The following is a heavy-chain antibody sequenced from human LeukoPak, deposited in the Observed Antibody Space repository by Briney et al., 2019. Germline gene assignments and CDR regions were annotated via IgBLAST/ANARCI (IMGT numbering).Heavy chain of an antibody. CDR3: ARDRVAGIQLWTFDY. D-gene: IGHD5-18*01. Sequence: GGSLRLSCAASGFTFSDYYMSWIRQAPGKGLEWVSYISSSGSTIYYADSVKGRFTISRDNAKNSLYLQMNSLRAEDTAVYYCARDRVAGIQLWTFDYWGQGTLVTVSS. V-gene: IGHV3-11*01. CDR1: GFTFSDYY. J-gene: IGHJ4*02. CDR2: ISSSGSTI.